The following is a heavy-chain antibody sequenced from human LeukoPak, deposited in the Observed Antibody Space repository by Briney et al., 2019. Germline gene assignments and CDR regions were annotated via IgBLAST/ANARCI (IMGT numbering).Heavy chain of an antibody. J-gene: IGHJ4*02. CDR1: GFSLSTRGAG. CDR3: AHRGPYCSSTSCYSD. CDR2: IYWDDDK. V-gene: IGHV2-5*02. Sequence: SGPTLANPTQTLTLTCTFPGFSLSTRGAGVGWIRQPPGKALEWLALIYWDDDKRYSPSLKSRLTITKDTSKNQVVLTMTNMDPVDTATYYCAHRGPYCSSTSCYSDWGQGTLVTVSS. D-gene: IGHD2-2*01.